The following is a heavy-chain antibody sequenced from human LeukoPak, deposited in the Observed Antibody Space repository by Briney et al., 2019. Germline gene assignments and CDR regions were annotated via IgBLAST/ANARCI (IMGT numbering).Heavy chain of an antibody. CDR1: GFTFSSYG. CDR3: VKRDLRGFDP. V-gene: IGHV3-30*18. J-gene: IGHJ5*02. Sequence: PGGSLRLSCAASGFTFSSYGMHWVRQAPGKGLEWVAVISYDGSNKYYADSVKGRFTISRDNSKNTLYLQMNSLRAEDTAVYYCVKRDLRGFDPWGQGTLVTVSS. CDR2: ISYDGSNK.